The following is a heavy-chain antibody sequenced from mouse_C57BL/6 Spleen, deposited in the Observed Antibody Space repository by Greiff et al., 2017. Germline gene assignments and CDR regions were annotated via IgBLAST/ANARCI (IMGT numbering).Heavy chain of an antibody. CDR3: ARSVHYYGSSWYFDY. CDR2: IYPGDGDT. CDR1: GYAFSSSW. V-gene: IGHV1-82*01. Sequence: VKVVESGPELVKPGASVKISCKASGYAFSSSWMNWVKQRPGKGLEWIGRIYPGDGDTNYNGKFKGKATLTADKSSSTAYMQLSSLTSEDSAVYFCARSVHYYGSSWYFDYWGQGTTLTVSS. J-gene: IGHJ2*01. D-gene: IGHD1-1*01.